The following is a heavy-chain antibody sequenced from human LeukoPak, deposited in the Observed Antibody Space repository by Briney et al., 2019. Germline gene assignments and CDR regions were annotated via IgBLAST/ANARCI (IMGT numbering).Heavy chain of an antibody. Sequence: PSQTLSLTCTVSGGSITSDVHYWNWIRQSAEKGLEWIGRVHTTGSLDYNPSLKSRVTISIDTSSNHFSLMMDSVTTTDTAVYYCARGTKSPRTTVLTSFWYFDLWGRGTLVTVSS. CDR1: GGSITSDVHY. CDR3: ARGTKSPRTTVLTSFWYFDL. CDR2: VHTTGSL. J-gene: IGHJ2*01. V-gene: IGHV4-61*02. D-gene: IGHD4-17*01.